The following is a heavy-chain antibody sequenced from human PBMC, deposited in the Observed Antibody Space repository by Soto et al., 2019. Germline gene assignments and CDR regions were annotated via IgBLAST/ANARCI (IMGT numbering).Heavy chain of an antibody. CDR2: IIPIFGTA. CDR1: GGTFSSYA. D-gene: IGHD3-3*01. V-gene: IGHV1-69*12. J-gene: IGHJ6*02. CDR3: ARGKQELRFSPYYYYGMDV. Sequence: QVQLVQSGAEVKKPGSSVKVSCKASGGTFSSYAISWVRQAPGQGLEWMGGIIPIFGTANYAQKFQGRVTITADESTSTAYMELSSLRSEDTAVYYCARGKQELRFSPYYYYGMDVWGQGTTVTVSS.